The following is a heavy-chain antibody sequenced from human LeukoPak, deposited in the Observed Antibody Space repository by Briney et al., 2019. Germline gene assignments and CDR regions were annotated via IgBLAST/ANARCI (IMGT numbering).Heavy chain of an antibody. CDR1: GYSFTRYY. CDR2: INPSGGST. Sequence: ASVKVSCKTSGYSFTRYYMHWVRQAPGQGLEWMGIINPSGGSTIYGQNFQGRLTMTSDTSTSTVYMELSSLRSEDTAVYYCARSSAYYNEADIWGQGTMVTVSS. CDR3: ARSSAYYNEADI. J-gene: IGHJ3*02. V-gene: IGHV1-46*01. D-gene: IGHD3-9*01.